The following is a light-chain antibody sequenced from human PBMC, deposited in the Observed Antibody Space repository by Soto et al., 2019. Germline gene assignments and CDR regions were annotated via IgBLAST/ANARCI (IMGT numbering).Light chain of an antibody. CDR3: QQYYSYPRVT. CDR1: QGISSY. J-gene: IGKJ3*01. CDR2: AAS. V-gene: IGKV1-8*01. Sequence: AIRMTQSPSSLSASTGDRVTITCRASQGISSYLAWYQQKPGKAPKLLIYAASTLQSGVPSRFSGSGSGTDFTLTISCLQSEDFATYYCQQYYSYPRVTFGPATKVDIK.